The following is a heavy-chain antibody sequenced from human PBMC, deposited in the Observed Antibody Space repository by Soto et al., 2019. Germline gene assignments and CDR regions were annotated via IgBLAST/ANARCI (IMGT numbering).Heavy chain of an antibody. D-gene: IGHD6-13*01. CDR3: ARDLAAGDH. J-gene: IGHJ4*02. CDR2: INHASGST. V-gene: IGHV1-46*01. CDR1: GYTFTHYY. Sequence: QVQLVQSGAEVKKPGASVKVSCRTSGYTFTHYYIHWVRQAPGQGLEWLAIINHASGSTNYAQDSQGTVTLTMDTSTTTAYLALSGLGAEDTAIFYCARDLAAGDHWGQGTLVTVSS.